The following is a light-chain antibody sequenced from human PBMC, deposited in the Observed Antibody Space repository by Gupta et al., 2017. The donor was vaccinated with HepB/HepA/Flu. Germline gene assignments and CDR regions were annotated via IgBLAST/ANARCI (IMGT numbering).Light chain of an antibody. J-gene: IGKJ2*01. Sequence: DIQVTQSPSTLSESIGDRLTITCRASESVDNWLAWYQQKPGKAPKLLIYKASNSENGVPSRFSGSGSGTEFSLTINSLQPDDFATYYCQQYKTFPYTFGQGTNLHVK. CDR3: QQYKTFPYT. CDR2: KAS. V-gene: IGKV1-5*03. CDR1: ESVDNW.